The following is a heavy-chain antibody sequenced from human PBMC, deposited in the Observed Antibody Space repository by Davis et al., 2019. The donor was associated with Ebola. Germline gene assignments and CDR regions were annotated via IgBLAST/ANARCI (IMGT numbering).Heavy chain of an antibody. CDR3: ARAARNDVVGY. V-gene: IGHV4-59*01. Sequence: MPSETLSLTCTVSGGSISSYYWSWIRPPPGKGLEWIGYIYYSGSTNYNPSLKSRVTISVDTSKNQFSLKRSSVTAADTAVYYCARAARNDVVGYWGQGTLVTVSS. CDR1: GGSISSYY. J-gene: IGHJ4*02. D-gene: IGHD1-1*01. CDR2: IYYSGST.